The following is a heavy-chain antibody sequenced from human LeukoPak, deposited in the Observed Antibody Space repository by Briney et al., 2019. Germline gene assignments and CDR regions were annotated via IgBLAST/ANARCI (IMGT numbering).Heavy chain of an antibody. J-gene: IGHJ3*02. Sequence: PGGSLRLSCSASEFTFSSYAMHWVRQAPGKGLEYVSAISSNGGSTYYADSVKGRFTISRDNSKNTLYLQMNSLRAEDTAVYYCARALSPDYYDSSNDAFDIWGQGTMVTVSS. CDR2: ISSNGGST. D-gene: IGHD3-22*01. CDR1: EFTFSSYA. CDR3: ARALSPDYYDSSNDAFDI. V-gene: IGHV3-64*04.